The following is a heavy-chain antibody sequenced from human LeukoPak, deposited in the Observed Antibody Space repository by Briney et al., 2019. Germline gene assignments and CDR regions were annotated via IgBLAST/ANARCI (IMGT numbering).Heavy chain of an antibody. CDR3: ARDGRDGYNLSFNWYFDL. CDR2: IKSKTDGGTR. J-gene: IGHJ2*01. V-gene: IGHV3-15*01. D-gene: IGHD5-24*01. Sequence: GGSLRLSCAASGFTFSNAWMSWVRQAPGKGLEWVGRIKSKTDGGTRDYAAPVKVRFTISRDDSKNTLYLQMNSLKTEDTAVYYCARDGRDGYNLSFNWYFDLWGRGTLVTVSS. CDR1: GFTFSNAW.